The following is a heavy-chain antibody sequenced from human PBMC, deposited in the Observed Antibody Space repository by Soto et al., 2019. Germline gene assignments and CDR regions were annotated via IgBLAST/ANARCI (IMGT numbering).Heavy chain of an antibody. J-gene: IGHJ5*02. CDR2: INHSGST. CDR1: GGSFSGYY. CDR3: ARGYSGSYQA. Sequence: QVQLQQWGAGLLKPSETLSLTCAVYGGSFSGYYWSWIRQPPGKGLVWIGEINHSGSTNYNPSLKSRVTISVDTSKNQFSLKLSSVTAADTAVYYCARGYSGSYQAWGQGTLVTVSS. V-gene: IGHV4-34*01. D-gene: IGHD1-26*01.